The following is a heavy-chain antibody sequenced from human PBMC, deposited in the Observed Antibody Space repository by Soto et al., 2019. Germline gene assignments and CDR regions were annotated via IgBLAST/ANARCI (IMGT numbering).Heavy chain of an antibody. Sequence: ASVKVSCKVSGYTLTELSMHWVRQAPGKGLEWMGGFDPEDGETIYAQKFQGRVTMTEDTSTDTAYMELSSPRSEDTAVYYCATDGSGSSESYYYGMDVWGQGTTVTVSS. J-gene: IGHJ6*02. V-gene: IGHV1-24*01. CDR1: GYTLTELS. CDR2: FDPEDGET. CDR3: ATDGSGSSESYYYGMDV. D-gene: IGHD2-15*01.